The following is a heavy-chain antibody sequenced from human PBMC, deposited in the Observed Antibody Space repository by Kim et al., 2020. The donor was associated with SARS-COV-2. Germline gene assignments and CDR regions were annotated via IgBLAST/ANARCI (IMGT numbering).Heavy chain of an antibody. CDR2: INHSGST. CDR1: GGSFSGYY. CDR3: ARGEKQWLVSPTIYFDY. D-gene: IGHD6-19*01. V-gene: IGHV4-34*01. J-gene: IGHJ4*02. Sequence: SETLSFTCAVYGGSFSGYYWSWIRQPPGKGLEWIGDINHSGSTIYNPSLKSRVTISVDTSKNQFSLKLSSVTAADTALYYCARGEKQWLVSPTIYFDYWGQGTLVTVSS.